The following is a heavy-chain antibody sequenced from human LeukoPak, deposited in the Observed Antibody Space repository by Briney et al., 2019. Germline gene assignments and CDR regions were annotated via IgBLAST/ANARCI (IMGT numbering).Heavy chain of an antibody. CDR2: IRYDGSNQ. V-gene: IGHV3-30*02. Sequence: PGGSLRLSCAASGFTFSSYGMNWVRQAPGKGLEWVAFIRYDGSNQYYADSVKGRFTISRDNSKNTLYLQMNSLRAEDTAVYYCAKDLPSYFDYWGQGTLVTVSS. CDR3: AKDLPSYFDY. CDR1: GFTFSSYG. J-gene: IGHJ4*02.